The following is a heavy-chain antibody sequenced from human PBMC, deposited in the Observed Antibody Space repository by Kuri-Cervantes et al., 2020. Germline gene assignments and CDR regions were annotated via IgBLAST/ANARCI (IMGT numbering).Heavy chain of an antibody. CDR1: GFTFSSYG. V-gene: IGHV3-33*01. CDR2: IWYDGGNK. CDR3: ARDPSMIVVVMMFDP. J-gene: IGHJ5*02. Sequence: GESLKISCAASGFTFSSYGMHWVRQAPGKGLEWVAVIWYDGGNKYYADSVKGRFTISRDNSKNTLYLQMNSLRAEDTAVYYCARDPSMIVVVMMFDPWGQGTLVTVSS. D-gene: IGHD3-22*01.